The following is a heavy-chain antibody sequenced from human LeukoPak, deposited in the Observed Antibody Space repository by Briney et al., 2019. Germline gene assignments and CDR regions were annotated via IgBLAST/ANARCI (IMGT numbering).Heavy chain of an antibody. CDR3: ARDYSGSNAFDI. CDR2: IYYSGST. V-gene: IGHV4-59*01. CDR1: GGSISNYY. D-gene: IGHD3-10*01. Sequence: SGTLSLTCTVSGGSISNYYWSWIRQPPGKGLEWIGYIYYSGSTNYNPSLKSRVTISVDTSKNQFSLKLTSVTAADTAVYYCARDYSGSNAFDIWGQGTMVTVSS. J-gene: IGHJ3*02.